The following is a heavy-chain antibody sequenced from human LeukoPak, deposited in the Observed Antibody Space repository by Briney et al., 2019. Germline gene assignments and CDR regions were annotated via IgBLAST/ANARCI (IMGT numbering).Heavy chain of an antibody. Sequence: GGSLRLSCAASGFTVSSNYMSWVRQAPGKGLEWVSVIYSGGSTYYADSVKGRFTISRDNSKNTLYLQMNSLRAEDTAVYYCARGYYYDSSGYYYAVSLGYAFDIWGQGTMVTVSS. V-gene: IGHV3-66*01. CDR3: ARGYYYDSSGYYYAVSLGYAFDI. CDR1: GFTVSSNY. CDR2: IYSGGST. J-gene: IGHJ3*02. D-gene: IGHD3-22*01.